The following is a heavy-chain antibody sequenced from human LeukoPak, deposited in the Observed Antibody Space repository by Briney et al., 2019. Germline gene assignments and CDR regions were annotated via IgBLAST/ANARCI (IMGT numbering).Heavy chain of an antibody. CDR3: ARSGDLLRYFDWLTELVDY. Sequence: SETLSLTCTVSGGSISSYYWSWIRQPPGKGLEWIGYIYYSGSTNYNPSLKSRVTISVDTSKNQFSLKLSSVTAADTAVYYCARSGDLLRYFDWLTELVDYWGQGTLVTVSS. CDR2: IYYSGST. D-gene: IGHD3-9*01. CDR1: GGSISSYY. J-gene: IGHJ4*02. V-gene: IGHV4-59*08.